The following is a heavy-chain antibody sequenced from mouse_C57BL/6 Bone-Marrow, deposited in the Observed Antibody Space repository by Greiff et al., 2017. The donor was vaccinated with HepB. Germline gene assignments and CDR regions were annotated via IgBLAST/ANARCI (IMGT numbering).Heavy chain of an antibody. Sequence: EVKLVESEGGLVQPGGSMKLSCTASGFTFSDYYMAWVRQVPEKGLEWVANINYDGSSTYYLDALKSRFIISRDNAKNILYLQMSSLKSEDTATYYCARGSSYYFDYGGWGTALTVSS. CDR2: INYDGSST. D-gene: IGHD1-1*01. CDR3: ARGSSYYFDY. V-gene: IGHV5-16*01. CDR1: GFTFSDYY. J-gene: IGHJ2*01.